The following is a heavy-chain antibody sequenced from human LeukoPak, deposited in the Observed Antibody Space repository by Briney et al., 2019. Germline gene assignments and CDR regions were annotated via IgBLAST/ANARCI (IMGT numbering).Heavy chain of an antibody. J-gene: IGHJ3*02. CDR2: INPDSGGT. V-gene: IGHV1-2*02. CDR1: GYTFTDYY. D-gene: IGHD3-22*01. CDR3: ARAGVWDYNDSSGYHNGAFDI. Sequence: AASVNVSCKASGYTFTDYYMHCVRQAPGQGREGMGWINPDSGGTNYAQRFQGRVTMTRDTSISTAYMELSRLRSDDTAFYYCARAGVWDYNDSSGYHNGAFDIWGQGTMLTVSS.